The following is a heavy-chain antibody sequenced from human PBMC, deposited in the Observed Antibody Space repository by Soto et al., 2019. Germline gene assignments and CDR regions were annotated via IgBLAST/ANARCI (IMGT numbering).Heavy chain of an antibody. D-gene: IGHD2-15*01. J-gene: IGHJ4*02. CDR1: GYTFTSYG. V-gene: IGHV1-18*01. Sequence: ASVKVSCKASGYTFTSYGISWVRQAPGQGLEWMGWISAYNGNTNYAQKLQGRVTMTTDTSTSTAYMELRSLRSDDTAVYYCARDCSGGSCYGGIDYWGQGTLVTVSS. CDR2: ISAYNGNT. CDR3: ARDCSGGSCYGGIDY.